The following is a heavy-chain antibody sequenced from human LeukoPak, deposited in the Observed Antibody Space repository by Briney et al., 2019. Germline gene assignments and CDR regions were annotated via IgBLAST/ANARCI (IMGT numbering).Heavy chain of an antibody. Sequence: GGSLRLSCAASGFTFSNAWMTWVRQAPGKGLEWVADIDQGGSEQYYVDSVKGRFTISRDNAKNSLYLQINSLRAEDTAVYYCARGIATGIDFFDPWGQGTLVTVSS. CDR2: IDQGGSEQ. J-gene: IGHJ5*02. CDR3: ARGIATGIDFFDP. CDR1: GFTFSNAW. D-gene: IGHD6-13*01. V-gene: IGHV3-7*01.